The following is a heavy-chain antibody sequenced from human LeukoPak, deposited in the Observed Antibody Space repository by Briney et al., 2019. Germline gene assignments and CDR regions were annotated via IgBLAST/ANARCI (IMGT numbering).Heavy chain of an antibody. D-gene: IGHD4-23*01. J-gene: IGHJ4*02. V-gene: IGHV4-39*01. CDR3: ATRQVVTLFYFDY. Sequence: KPSETLSLTCSVSGGSISSSNNYWGWIRQPPGQGLEWFGSIYFGGSSYYSPSLKSRVTISVDTSKTQFSLQLDSVTAADTAVYYCATRQVVTLFYFDYWGRGTLVTVSS. CDR2: IYFGGSS. CDR1: GGSISSSNNY.